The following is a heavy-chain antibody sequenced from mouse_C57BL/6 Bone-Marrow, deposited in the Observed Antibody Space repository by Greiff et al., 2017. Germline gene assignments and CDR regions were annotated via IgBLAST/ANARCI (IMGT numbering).Heavy chain of an antibody. Sequence: QVQLQQPGAELVRPGTSVKLSCKASGYTFTSYWMHWVKQRPGQGLEWIGVIDPSDSYTNYNQKFKGKATLTVDTSSSTAYMQLSSLTSEDSAVXYCASGWPHWGQGTTLTVSS. D-gene: IGHD1-1*02. V-gene: IGHV1-59*01. CDR2: IDPSDSYT. CDR1: GYTFTSYW. J-gene: IGHJ2*01. CDR3: ASGWPH.